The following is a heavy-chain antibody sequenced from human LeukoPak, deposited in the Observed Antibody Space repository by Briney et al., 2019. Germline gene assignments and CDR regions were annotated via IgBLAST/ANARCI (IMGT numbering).Heavy chain of an antibody. J-gene: IGHJ6*03. Sequence: GGSLRLSCAASGFTFSSYGMHWVRQAPGKGLEWVAFIRYDGSNKYYADSVKGRFTIPRDNSKNTLYLQMNSLRAEDTAVYYCAKDWVRGVIITTYYYYYYMDVWGKGTTVTISS. CDR2: IRYDGSNK. V-gene: IGHV3-30*02. CDR1: GFTFSSYG. D-gene: IGHD3-10*01. CDR3: AKDWVRGVIITTYYYYYYMDV.